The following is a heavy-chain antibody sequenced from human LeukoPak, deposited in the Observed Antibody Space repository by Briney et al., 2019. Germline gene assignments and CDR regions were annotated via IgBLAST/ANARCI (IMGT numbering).Heavy chain of an antibody. J-gene: IGHJ6*02. CDR1: GFTFSSYS. Sequence: PGGSLRLSCAASGFTFSSYSMNWVRQAPGKGLEWVSYISSSSSTIYYADSVKGRFTISRDNAKKSLYLQMNSLRAEDTAVYFCARGGGLDVWGQGATVTVSS. CDR2: ISSSSSTI. CDR3: ARGGGLDV. D-gene: IGHD3-16*01. V-gene: IGHV3-48*01.